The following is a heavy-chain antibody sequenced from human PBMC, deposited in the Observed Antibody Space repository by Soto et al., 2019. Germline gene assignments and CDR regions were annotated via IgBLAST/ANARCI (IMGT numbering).Heavy chain of an antibody. Sequence: EVHLVESGGGLVQPGGSLRLSCAIFEGTVIRDWMNWVRQAPGKGLEWVAHTNQDGSEKYYVDSVKGRFTISRDNDTNPLYLQMKSLGAEDTAMYYCSGGVGDAFWGQGTLVTVSS. CDR3: SGGVGDAF. J-gene: IGHJ4*02. CDR2: TNQDGSEK. CDR1: EGTVIRDW. V-gene: IGHV3-7*04. D-gene: IGHD1-26*01.